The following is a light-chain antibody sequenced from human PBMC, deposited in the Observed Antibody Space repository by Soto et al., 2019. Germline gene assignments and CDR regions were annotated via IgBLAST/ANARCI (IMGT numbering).Light chain of an antibody. CDR2: EVS. V-gene: IGLV2-14*01. CDR3: SSYTSSSTRV. J-gene: IGLJ3*02. CDR1: SSDVGGYNY. Sequence: QSALTQAASVSGSPGQSITISCTGTSSDVGGYNYVSWYQQHPGKAPKLMIYEVSNRPSGVSNRFSGPKSGNTASLTISGLQAEDEADYYCSSYTSSSTRVFGGGTKLTVL.